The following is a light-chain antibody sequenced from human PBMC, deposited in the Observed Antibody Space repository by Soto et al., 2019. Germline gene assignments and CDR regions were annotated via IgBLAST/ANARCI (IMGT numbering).Light chain of an antibody. CDR2: GNT. CDR1: SSNIGAGYD. J-gene: IGLJ2*01. Sequence: QPVLTQPPSVSGAPGQRVTISCTGSSSNIGAGYDVHWYQQLPGRAPKLLIYGNTNRPSGVPDRFSGSKSGTSASLASTGLQGEDEADYSCLSFDSSLSVVFGGGTKLPVL. CDR3: LSFDSSLSVV. V-gene: IGLV1-40*01.